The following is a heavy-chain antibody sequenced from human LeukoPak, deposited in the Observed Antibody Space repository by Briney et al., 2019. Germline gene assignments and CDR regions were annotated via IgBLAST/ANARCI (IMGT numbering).Heavy chain of an antibody. CDR2: INPNSGGT. V-gene: IGHV1-2*02. D-gene: IGHD5-18*01. CDR3: ARDLGYSYGVMATISICFDY. CDR1: GYTFTGYY. J-gene: IGHJ4*02. Sequence: ASVKVSCKASGYTFTGYYMHWVRQAPGQGLEWMGWINPNSGGTNYAQKFQGRVTMTRDTSISTAYMELSRLRSDDTAVYYCARDLGYSYGVMATISICFDYWGQGTLVTVSS.